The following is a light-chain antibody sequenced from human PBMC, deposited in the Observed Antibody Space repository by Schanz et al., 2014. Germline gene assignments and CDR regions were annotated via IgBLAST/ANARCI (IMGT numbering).Light chain of an antibody. V-gene: IGLV1-44*01. CDR2: NNN. J-gene: IGLJ3*02. CDR3: SSYTSIGTRV. Sequence: QSVLTQPPSASGTPGQRVTISCSGSNSNIGSNLVTWYQQLPGTAPKLLIHNNNQRPSGVPDRFSGSKSGTSASLAISGLQSEDEADYYCSSYTSIGTRVFGGGTKLTVL. CDR1: NSNIGSNL.